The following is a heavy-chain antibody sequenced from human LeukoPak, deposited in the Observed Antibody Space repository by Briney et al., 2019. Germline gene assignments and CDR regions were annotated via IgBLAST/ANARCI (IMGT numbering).Heavy chain of an antibody. Sequence: GGSLRLSCAASGFTFSSYAMHWVRQAPGKGLEWVAVISYDGSNKYYADSVKGRFTISRDNSKNTLYLQMNSLRAEDTAVYYCARQGNYYDSSGNDAFDIWGQGTMVIVSS. CDR1: GFTFSSYA. J-gene: IGHJ3*02. CDR3: ARQGNYYDSSGNDAFDI. CDR2: ISYDGSNK. V-gene: IGHV3-30*04. D-gene: IGHD3-22*01.